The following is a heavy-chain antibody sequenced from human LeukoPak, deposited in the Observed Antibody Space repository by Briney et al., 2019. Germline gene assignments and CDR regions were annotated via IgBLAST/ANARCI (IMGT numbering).Heavy chain of an antibody. Sequence: GGSLRLSCAASGFTFSSYGMHWVRQAPGKGLEWVAVISYDGSNKYYADSVKGRFTISRDNSKNMLYLQMNSLRAEDTAVYYCAKSWDTVTRGRTYFDYWGQGTLVIASS. J-gene: IGHJ4*02. CDR3: AKSWDTVTRGRTYFDY. V-gene: IGHV3-30*18. D-gene: IGHD4-17*01. CDR1: GFTFSSYG. CDR2: ISYDGSNK.